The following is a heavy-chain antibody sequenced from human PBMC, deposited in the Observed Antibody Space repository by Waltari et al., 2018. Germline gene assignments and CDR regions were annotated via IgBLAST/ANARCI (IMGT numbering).Heavy chain of an antibody. V-gene: IGHV3-48*01. Sequence: EVQLVESGGGGVQHGESLRLSGAACGFTFSTYTMNWVRQAPGKGLEWVSYISSSTTTYSADYVKGRFTISRDNAKNSLYLQMNSLRAEDTALYYCARGRDGYIQDVFDIWGQGTMVSVSS. D-gene: IGHD5-12*01. CDR3: ARGRDGYIQDVFDI. CDR1: GFTFSTYT. CDR2: ISSSTTT. J-gene: IGHJ3*02.